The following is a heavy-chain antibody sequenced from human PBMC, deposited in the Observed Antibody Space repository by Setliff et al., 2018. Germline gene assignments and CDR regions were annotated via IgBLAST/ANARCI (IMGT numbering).Heavy chain of an antibody. CDR1: GGSISSGSYC. D-gene: IGHD3-22*01. V-gene: IGHV4-61*02. Sequence: SETLSLTCTVSGGSISSGSYCWSWIRQPAGKGLEWIGRIYTSGSTNYNPSLKSRVTISVDTSKNQFSLKLSSVTAADTAVYYCARGGYYYDSSGYYQASYYYYYGMDVWGQGTTVTV. J-gene: IGHJ6*02. CDR3: ARGGYYYDSSGYYQASYYYYYGMDV. CDR2: IYTSGST.